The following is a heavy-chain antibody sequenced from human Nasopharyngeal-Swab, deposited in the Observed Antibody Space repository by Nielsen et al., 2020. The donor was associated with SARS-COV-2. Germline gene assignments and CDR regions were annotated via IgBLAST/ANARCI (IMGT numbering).Heavy chain of an antibody. Sequence: WGSLRLSCAASGFTFSSYAMHWVRQAPGKGLEWVAVISYDGSNKYYADSVKGRFTISRDNSKNTLYLQMNSLRAEDTAVYYCARAVAGYYYMDVWGPGTTVTVSS. CDR1: GFTFSSYA. V-gene: IGHV3-30-3*01. J-gene: IGHJ6*03. CDR3: ARAVAGYYYMDV. CDR2: ISYDGSNK. D-gene: IGHD6-19*01.